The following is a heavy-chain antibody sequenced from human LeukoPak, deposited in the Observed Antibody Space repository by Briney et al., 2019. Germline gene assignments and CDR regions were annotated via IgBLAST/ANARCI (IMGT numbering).Heavy chain of an antibody. Sequence: SETLSLTCAVSGYSLSSVYYWGWIRQPPGKGLEWIGSIYHSGSTYYNPSLKSRVTISVDTSKNQFSLKLSSVTAADTAVYYCARAQEGDYYDSSGYYIDYWGQGTLVTVSS. CDR3: ARAQEGDYYDSSGYYIDY. V-gene: IGHV4-38-2*01. CDR2: IYHSGST. J-gene: IGHJ4*02. CDR1: GYSLSSVYY. D-gene: IGHD3-22*01.